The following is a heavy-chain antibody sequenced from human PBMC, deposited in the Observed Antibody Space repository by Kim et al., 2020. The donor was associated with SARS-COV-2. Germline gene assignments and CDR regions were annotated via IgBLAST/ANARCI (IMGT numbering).Heavy chain of an antibody. J-gene: IGHJ6*02. CDR3: ARDHGVLLWFGEFPTVMDV. CDR1: GYTFTSYA. V-gene: IGHV1-3*01. Sequence: ASVKVSCKASGYTFTSYAMHWVRQAPGQRLEWMGWINAGNGNTKYSQKFQGRVTITRDTSASTAYMELSSLRSEDTAVYYCARDHGVLLWFGEFPTVMDVWGQGTTVTVSS. D-gene: IGHD3-10*01. CDR2: INAGNGNT.